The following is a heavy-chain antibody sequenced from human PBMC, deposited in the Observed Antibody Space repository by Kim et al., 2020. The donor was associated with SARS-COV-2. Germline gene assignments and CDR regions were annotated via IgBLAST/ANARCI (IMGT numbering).Heavy chain of an antibody. Sequence: GGSLRLSCAASGFTFSSYAMRWVRQAPGKGLEWVSAISGSGGSTYYADSVKGRFTISRDNSKNTLYLQMNSLRAEDTAVYYCAKAINYYGSGGYNWGQGTLVTVSS. V-gene: IGHV3-23*01. CDR3: AKAINYYGSGGYN. D-gene: IGHD3-10*01. J-gene: IGHJ4*02. CDR2: ISGSGGST. CDR1: GFTFSSYA.